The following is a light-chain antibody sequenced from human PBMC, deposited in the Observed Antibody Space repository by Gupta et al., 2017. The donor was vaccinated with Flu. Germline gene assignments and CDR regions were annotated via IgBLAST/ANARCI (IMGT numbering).Light chain of an antibody. CDR2: KDN. Sequence: SYQLTQPPAMSVSPGQTATIPCSGAALSKQYVYWYRQRPGQAPVLLIYKDNERASGIPDRISGSSSGTRVTLTIRGVQTEDEADYYCQSADITGASRVFGGGT. V-gene: IGLV3-25*02. J-gene: IGLJ3*02. CDR1: ALSKQY. CDR3: QSADITGASRV.